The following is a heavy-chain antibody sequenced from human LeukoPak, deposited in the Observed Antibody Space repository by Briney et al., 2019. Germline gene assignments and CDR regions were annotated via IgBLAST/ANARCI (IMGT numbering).Heavy chain of an antibody. Sequence: GSLRLSCAASGFTFSSYAMSWVRQPPGKGLEWIGEINHSGSTNYNPSLKSRVTISVDTSKNQFSLKLSSVTAADTAVYYCARGAGSYYYYYYYMDVWGKGTTVTVSS. CDR3: ARGAGSYYYYYYYMDV. CDR1: GFTFSSYA. V-gene: IGHV4-34*01. D-gene: IGHD3-10*01. J-gene: IGHJ6*03. CDR2: INHSGST.